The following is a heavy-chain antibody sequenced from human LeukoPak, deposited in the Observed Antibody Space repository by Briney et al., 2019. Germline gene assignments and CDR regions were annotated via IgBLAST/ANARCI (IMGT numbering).Heavy chain of an antibody. J-gene: IGHJ4*02. CDR2: IRYDGSNK. D-gene: IGHD6-19*01. CDR3: AKDRVVAGTERAYYFDY. CDR1: GFTFSSYG. V-gene: IGHV3-30*02. Sequence: GGSLRLSCAASGFTFSSYGMHWVRQAPGKGLEGVAFIRYDGSNKYYADSVKGRFTISRDNSKNTLYLQMNSLRAEDTAVYYCAKDRVVAGTERAYYFDYWGQGTLVTVSS.